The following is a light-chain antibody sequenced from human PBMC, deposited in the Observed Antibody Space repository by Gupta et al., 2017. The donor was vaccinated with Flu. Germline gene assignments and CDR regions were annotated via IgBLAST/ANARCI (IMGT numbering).Light chain of an antibody. CDR3: QESDSTPLA. CDR1: QSISSY. CDR2: AAS. V-gene: IGKV1-39*01. Sequence: DIQMTQSPSSLSASVGDRITITCRASQSISSYLNWYQQKPGKAPKLLICAASSLQSGVPSRFSGSGSGTDITLTISSLQREDFATYFSQESDSTPLAFGHGTKVDIK. J-gene: IGKJ3*01.